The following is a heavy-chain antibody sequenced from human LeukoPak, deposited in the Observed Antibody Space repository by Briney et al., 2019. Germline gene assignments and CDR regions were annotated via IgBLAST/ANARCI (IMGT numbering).Heavy chain of an antibody. V-gene: IGHV3-7*01. J-gene: IGHJ4*02. CDR2: IKHDGSQK. Sequence: GGSLRLSCAASGFTFSHYWMSWVRRAPGKGLEWVANIKHDGSQKEHVDSVKGRFTISRDNAKNSLFLQMKSLRAEDTAVYFCARDSSRGDFEYWGQGTLVTVSS. CDR1: GFTFSHYW. D-gene: IGHD3-10*01. CDR3: ARDSSRGDFEY.